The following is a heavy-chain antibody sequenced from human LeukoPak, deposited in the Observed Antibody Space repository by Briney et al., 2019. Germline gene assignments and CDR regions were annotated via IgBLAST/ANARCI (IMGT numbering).Heavy chain of an antibody. CDR3: VKEGVMAASGSWFLHFDY. D-gene: IGHD3-16*01. CDR1: GYPFTNYV. V-gene: IGHV7-4-1*02. Sequence: ASVKVSCKASGYPFTNYVLNWVRRAPGQGLEWMGWINTNTGNPTYAQGFTGRFVFSLDTSVSTAYLQISSLKAEDTAVYYCVKEGVMAASGSWFLHFDYWGQGTVVTVSS. CDR2: INTNTGNP. J-gene: IGHJ4*02.